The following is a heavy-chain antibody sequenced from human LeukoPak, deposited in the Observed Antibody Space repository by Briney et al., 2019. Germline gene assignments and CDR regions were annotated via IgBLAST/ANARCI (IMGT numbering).Heavy chain of an antibody. J-gene: IGHJ3*02. CDR1: GFTFSSYS. D-gene: IGHD6-19*01. V-gene: IGHV3-21*01. Sequence: KPGGSLRLSCAASGFTFSSYSMNWVRQAPGKGLEWVSYISTTSSDTHYADSVKGRFIISRENAKNSLFLQINSLRAEDTALYYCSRELGRGYASGLDAFDIWGQGTMVTVSS. CDR2: ISTTSSDT. CDR3: SRELGRGYASGLDAFDI.